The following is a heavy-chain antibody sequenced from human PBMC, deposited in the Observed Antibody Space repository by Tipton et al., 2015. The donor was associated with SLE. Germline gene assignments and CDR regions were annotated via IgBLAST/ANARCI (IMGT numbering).Heavy chain of an antibody. CDR1: GGFIRTYY. V-gene: IGHV4-4*09. Sequence: TLSLTCSVSGGFIRTYYWSWIRQTPGKGLEWIGYIYSSGSADYNPSLNSRVRISLDTSKNQFSLRLTSVSAADTAVYYCARRGGGDPRFLRTYYGLDVWGQGTTVTVSS. D-gene: IGHD2-21*02. CDR2: IYSSGSA. J-gene: IGHJ6*01. CDR3: ARRGGGDPRFLRTYYGLDV.